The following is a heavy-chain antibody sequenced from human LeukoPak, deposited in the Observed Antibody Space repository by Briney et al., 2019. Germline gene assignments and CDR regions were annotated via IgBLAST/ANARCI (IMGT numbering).Heavy chain of an antibody. J-gene: IGHJ3*02. D-gene: IGHD6-13*01. CDR2: IYYSGGT. CDR3: ARHVRVSSSSTYDAFDI. V-gene: IGHV4-59*08. CDR1: GGSISSYY. Sequence: PSETLSLTCTVSGGSISSYYWSWIRQPPGKGLEWIGYIYYSGGTNYNPSLKSRVTISVDTSKNQFSLKLSSVTAADTAVYYCARHVRVSSSSTYDAFDIWGQGTMVTVSS.